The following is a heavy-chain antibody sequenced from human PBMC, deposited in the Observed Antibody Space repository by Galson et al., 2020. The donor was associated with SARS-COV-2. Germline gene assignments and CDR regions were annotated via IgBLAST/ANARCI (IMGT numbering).Heavy chain of an antibody. Sequence: SGPTLVKPTQTLTLTCTFSGFSLSTSGMCVSWIRQPPGKALEWLALIDWDDEKYYSTSLKTRLTISKDTSKNQVVLTMTNMDPVDTATYYCARIREAYGDYLSDYYYYGMDVWGQGTTVTVSS. CDR1: GFSLSTSGMC. CDR3: ARIREAYGDYLSDYYYYGMDV. CDR2: IDWDDEK. V-gene: IGHV2-70*01. J-gene: IGHJ6*02. D-gene: IGHD4-17*01.